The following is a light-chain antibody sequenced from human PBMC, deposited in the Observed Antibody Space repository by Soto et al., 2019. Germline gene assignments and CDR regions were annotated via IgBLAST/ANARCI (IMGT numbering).Light chain of an antibody. V-gene: IGLV2-11*01. Sequence: QSALTQPRSVSGSPGQSVTISCTGTSSDVGAYNYVSWYQQHPGKAPKLMTYDGSKRPSGVPDRFSGSKSGNTASLTISGLQAEDEADYYCCSYADNYSYVFGTGTKVTVL. CDR2: DGS. CDR3: CSYADNYSYV. J-gene: IGLJ1*01. CDR1: SSDVGAYNY.